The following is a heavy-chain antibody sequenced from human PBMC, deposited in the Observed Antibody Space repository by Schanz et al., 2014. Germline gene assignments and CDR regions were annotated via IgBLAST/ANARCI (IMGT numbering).Heavy chain of an antibody. CDR3: ARDKGGYYPFDY. D-gene: IGHD3-3*01. CDR1: GGSISSGGYS. CDR2: IFFRGST. J-gene: IGHJ4*02. V-gene: IGHV4-30-4*07. Sequence: QVQLQESGPGLVKPSQTLSLTCAVSGGSISSGGYSWSWIRQPPGKGLEWIGYIFFRGSTYYNPSLRSRVTILVDTSKNQFSLKLSSVTAADTAVYYCARDKGGYYPFDYWGQGTLVTVSS.